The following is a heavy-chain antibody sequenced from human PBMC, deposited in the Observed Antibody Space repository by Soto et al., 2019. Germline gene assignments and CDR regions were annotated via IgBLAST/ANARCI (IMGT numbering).Heavy chain of an antibody. V-gene: IGHV3-30-3*01. CDR2: ISYDGSNK. CDR3: ARDYDSSGMFDC. J-gene: IGHJ4*02. D-gene: IGHD3-22*01. CDR1: GFTFSSYA. Sequence: PGGSLRLSCAASGFTFSSYAMHWVRQAPGKGLEWVAVISYDGSNKYYADSVKGRFTISRDNSKNTLYLQMNSLRAEDTAVYYCARDYDSSGMFDCWGQGTLVTVSS.